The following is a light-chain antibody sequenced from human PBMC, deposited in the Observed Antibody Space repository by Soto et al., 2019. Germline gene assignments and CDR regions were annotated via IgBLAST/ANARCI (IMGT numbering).Light chain of an antibody. J-gene: IGKJ5*01. V-gene: IGKV3-20*01. CDR1: QSVSSSY. CDR3: QQYGSSST. Sequence: EIVLTHSPGTLSFSPGEIATLSCRASQSVSSSYLAWYQQKPGQAPRLLIYGASTRATGIPARFSGSGSGTEFTLTISRLEPEDFAVYYCQQYGSSSTFGQGTRLEIK. CDR2: GAS.